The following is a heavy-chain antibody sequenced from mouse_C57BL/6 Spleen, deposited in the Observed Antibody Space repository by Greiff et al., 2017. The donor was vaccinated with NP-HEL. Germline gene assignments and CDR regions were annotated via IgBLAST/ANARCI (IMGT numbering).Heavy chain of an antibody. CDR1: GFNIKDDY. Sequence: EVQLQQSGAELVRPGASVKLSCTASGFNIKDDYMHWVKQRPEQGLEWIGWIDPENGDTEYASKFQGKATITADTSSNTAYLQLSSLTSEDTAVYYCTTEQLRGAMDYWGQGTSVTVSS. V-gene: IGHV14-4*01. CDR2: IDPENGDT. D-gene: IGHD1-1*01. CDR3: TTEQLRGAMDY. J-gene: IGHJ4*01.